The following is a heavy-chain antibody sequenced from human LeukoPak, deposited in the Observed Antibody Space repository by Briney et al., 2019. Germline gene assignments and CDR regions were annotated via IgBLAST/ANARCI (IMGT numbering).Heavy chain of an antibody. CDR2: IYTTGNT. D-gene: IGHD3-22*01. Sequence: SETLSLTCIVSGGSISSYYWSWIRQPAGKGLEWIGRIYTTGNTNYNPSLKSRVTMSIDTSKKQFSLKLSSVTAADTAVYYCGRGKYNYDSNSSYRYFDPWGQGTLVTVSS. J-gene: IGHJ5*02. CDR1: GGSISSYY. V-gene: IGHV4-4*07. CDR3: GRGKYNYDSNSSYRYFDP.